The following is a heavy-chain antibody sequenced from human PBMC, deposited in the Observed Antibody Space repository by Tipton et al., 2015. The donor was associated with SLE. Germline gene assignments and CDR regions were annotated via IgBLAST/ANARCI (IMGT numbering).Heavy chain of an antibody. V-gene: IGHV3-53*01. Sequence: SLRLSCAASGFTVSNNYMTWVRQAPGKGLEWVSTLYSGGSTYYAESVRGRFTISRDKSKNTLYLQINSLSADDTALYYCARGETSINGYSAGYWGQGTLVTVSS. CDR2: LYSGGST. CDR3: ARGETSINGYSAGY. J-gene: IGHJ4*02. D-gene: IGHD5-24*01. CDR1: GFTVSNNY.